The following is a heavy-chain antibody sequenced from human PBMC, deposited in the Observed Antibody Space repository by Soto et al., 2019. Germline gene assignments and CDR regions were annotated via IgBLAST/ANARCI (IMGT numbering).Heavy chain of an antibody. D-gene: IGHD3-16*01. V-gene: IGHV3-23*01. CDR3: ARDGGGALYPYYYYALDV. CDR1: GFTFNTYA. Sequence: HPGGSLRLSCAASGFTFNTYAMNWVRQAPGKGLEWVSTVSGSGGSIFYAESVKGRFTIARDNSRSTVYLRISSLRADDSAVYYCARDGGGALYPYYYYALDVWGQGTTVTVYS. CDR2: VSGSGGSI. J-gene: IGHJ6*02.